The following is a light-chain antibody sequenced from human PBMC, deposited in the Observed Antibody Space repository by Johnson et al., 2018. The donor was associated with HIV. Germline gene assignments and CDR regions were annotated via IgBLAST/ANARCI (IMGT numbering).Light chain of an antibody. V-gene: IGLV1-51*01. CDR2: DNN. Sequence: QSVLTQPPSVSAAPGQKVTISCSGSSSNIGNNYVSWYQQLPGTAPKLLIYDNNKRPSGIPDRFSGSKSGTSATLGITGLQTGAEADYYCATWDSSLSAPYFFGTGTKVTVL. CDR1: SSNIGNNY. J-gene: IGLJ1*01. CDR3: ATWDSSLSAPYF.